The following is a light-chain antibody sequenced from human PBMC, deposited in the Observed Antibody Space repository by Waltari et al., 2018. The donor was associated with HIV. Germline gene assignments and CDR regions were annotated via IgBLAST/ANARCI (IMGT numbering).Light chain of an antibody. CDR1: SSDVGGYNS. CDR2: DVS. V-gene: IGLV2-11*01. Sequence: QSALTQPRSVSGSPGQSVPISCTGTSSDVGGYNSVSWYQQHPGKAPKFMIYDVSNRPSGVPDRFSGSKSGNTASLTISGLQAEDEADYYCCSYAGNYTLVFGGGTKLTVL. CDR3: CSYAGNYTLV. J-gene: IGLJ3*02.